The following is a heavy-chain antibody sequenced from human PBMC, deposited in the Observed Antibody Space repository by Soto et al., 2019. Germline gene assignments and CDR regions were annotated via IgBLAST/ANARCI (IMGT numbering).Heavy chain of an antibody. J-gene: IGHJ5*02. Sequence: QVQLVQSGAEVKKPGASVKVSCKASGYTFTSYDINWVRQATGQGLEWMGWMNPNSGNTGYAQKFQGRVTITRNTYLSTGYMELSSLRSEDTGVYYWAREVGAGRFDPWGQGTLVIVSS. CDR2: MNPNSGNT. D-gene: IGHD1-26*01. V-gene: IGHV1-8*01. CDR1: GYTFTSYD. CDR3: AREVGAGRFDP.